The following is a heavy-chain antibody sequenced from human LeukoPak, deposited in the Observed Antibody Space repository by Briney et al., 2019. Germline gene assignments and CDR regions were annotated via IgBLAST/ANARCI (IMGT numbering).Heavy chain of an antibody. CDR1: GGSISSSSYY. J-gene: IGHJ6*03. CDR2: IYYSGST. Sequence: SETLSLTCTVSGGSISSSSYYWGWIRQPPGKGLEWIGSIYYSGSTYYNPSLKSRVTISVDTSKNQFSLKLSSVTAADTAVYYCASRFSHYYYMDVWGKGTTVTVSS. D-gene: IGHD3-3*01. CDR3: ASRFSHYYYMDV. V-gene: IGHV4-39*07.